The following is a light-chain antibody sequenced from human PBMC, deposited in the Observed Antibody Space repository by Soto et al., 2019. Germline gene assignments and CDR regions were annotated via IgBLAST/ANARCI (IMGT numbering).Light chain of an antibody. J-gene: IGKJ3*01. Sequence: EVVLTQSPGTLSLSPGERATLSCRASQSINNHFLAWYQQKRGQAPRLLIYGTSNRATGIPDRFSGSGSGTDFPLAISRLEPEDFAVYYCQHYGSPFTFGPGPKVDIK. CDR2: GTS. CDR1: QSINNHF. V-gene: IGKV3-20*01. CDR3: QHYGSPFT.